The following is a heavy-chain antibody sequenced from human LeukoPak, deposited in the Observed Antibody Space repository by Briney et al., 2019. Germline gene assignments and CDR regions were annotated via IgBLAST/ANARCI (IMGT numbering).Heavy chain of an antibody. J-gene: IGHJ1*01. D-gene: IGHD2-2*01. V-gene: IGHV3-23*01. CDR2: ISGGGTTT. Sequence: GGSLRLSCVASGFTFSSYAMSWVRQAPGKGLEWVSPISGGGTTTYYADSVKGRFTISRDNSKNTLYLQMNSLRAEDTAVYYCAKANDIVVVLDSWGQGTLVTVSS. CDR3: AKANDIVVVLDS. CDR1: GFTFSSYA.